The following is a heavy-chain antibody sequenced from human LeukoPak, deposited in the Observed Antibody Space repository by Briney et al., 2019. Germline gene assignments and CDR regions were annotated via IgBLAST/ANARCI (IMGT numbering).Heavy chain of an antibody. V-gene: IGHV4-39*07. D-gene: IGHD3-9*01. CDR3: ARETSILRYFDWSYFDY. J-gene: IGHJ4*02. Sequence: PSETLSLTCTVSGGSISSSSYYWGWIRQPPGKGLEWIGSIYYSGSTYYNPSLKSRVTISVDTSKNQFSLKLSSVTAADTAVYYCARETSILRYFDWSYFDYWGQGTLVTVSS. CDR2: IYYSGST. CDR1: GGSISSSSYY.